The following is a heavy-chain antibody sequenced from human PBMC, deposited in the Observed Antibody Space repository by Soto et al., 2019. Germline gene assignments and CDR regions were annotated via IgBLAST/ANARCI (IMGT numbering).Heavy chain of an antibody. V-gene: IGHV3-48*03. D-gene: IGHD1-26*01. CDR3: ARATLAGAIDH. Sequence: EVQLLESGGGLVQPGISPRISCVASGFTFSNFEMNWVRQAPGKGLEWVSYIGTTGRAIYYADFVKGRFTISRDNAKNTLYLQMHSLSAEDTAVYYCARATLAGAIDHWGQGTLLTVSS. CDR1: GFTFSNFE. J-gene: IGHJ4*02. CDR2: IGTTGRAI.